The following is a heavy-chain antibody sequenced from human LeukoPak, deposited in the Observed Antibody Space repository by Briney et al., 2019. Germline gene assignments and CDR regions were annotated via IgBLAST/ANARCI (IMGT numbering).Heavy chain of an antibody. J-gene: IGHJ4*02. CDR2: IYPGDSDT. CDR3: ARLEGRAAVIRGAITY. D-gene: IGHD3-10*01. CDR1: GYSFSTYW. Sequence: GESLKISCMGFGYSFSTYWIGWVRQMPGKGLEWMGIIYPGDSDTRYSPSFQGQVTISADKSVTTAYLQWSSLRASDTAVYYCARLEGRAAVIRGAITYWGQGTLVTVSS. V-gene: IGHV5-51*01.